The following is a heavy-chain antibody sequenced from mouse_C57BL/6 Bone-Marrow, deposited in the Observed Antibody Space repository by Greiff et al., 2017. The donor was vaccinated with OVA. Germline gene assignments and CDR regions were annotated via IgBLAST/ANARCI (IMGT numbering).Heavy chain of an antibody. CDR2: IYPSDSET. V-gene: IGHV1-61*01. D-gene: IGHD2-3*01. CDR1: GYTFTSYW. CDR3: ARPYDGYYSH. J-gene: IGHJ3*01. Sequence: QVQLKQPGAELVRPGSSVKLSCKASGYTFTSYWMDWVKQRPGQGLEWIGNIYPSDSETHYNQKFKDKATLTVDKSSSTAYMQLSSLTSEDSAVYYCARPYDGYYSHWGQGTLVTVSA.